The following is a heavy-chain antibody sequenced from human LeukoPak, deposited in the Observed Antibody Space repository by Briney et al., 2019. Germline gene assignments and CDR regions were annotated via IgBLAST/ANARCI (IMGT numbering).Heavy chain of an antibody. CDR1: GFTFSSNY. Sequence: GGSLRLSCAASGFTFSSNYMSWVRQAPGKGLEWVSVIYSGGSTYYADSVKGRFTISRDNSKNTLYLQMNSLRAEDTAVYYCAREDYGGNSSDYWGQGTLVTVSS. D-gene: IGHD4-23*01. J-gene: IGHJ4*02. CDR2: IYSGGST. CDR3: AREDYGGNSSDY. V-gene: IGHV3-66*01.